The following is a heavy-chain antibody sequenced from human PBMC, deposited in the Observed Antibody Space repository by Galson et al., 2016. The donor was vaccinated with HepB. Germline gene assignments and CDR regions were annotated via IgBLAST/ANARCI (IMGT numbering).Heavy chain of an antibody. CDR1: GFTFSRHA. D-gene: IGHD2-15*01. J-gene: IGHJ4*02. Sequence: SLRLSCAVSGFTFSRHAMSWVRQAPGKGLEWVAIVRTTDVRSGPKTFYAESVKGRFPISRDDSRNPVYLQMNSLTGADTAVYFCTKLYCGDGSCYPRPYYFDYWGQGNLVTVSS. CDR2: VRTTDVRSGPKT. CDR3: TKLYCGDGSCYPRPYYFDY. V-gene: IGHV3-23*01.